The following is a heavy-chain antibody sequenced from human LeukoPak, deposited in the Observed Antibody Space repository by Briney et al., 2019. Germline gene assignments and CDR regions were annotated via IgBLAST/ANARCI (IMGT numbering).Heavy chain of an antibody. V-gene: IGHV1-69*13. Sequence: SVKVSCKASGGTFSSCAISWVRQAPGQGLEWMGGIIPIFGTANYAQKFQGRVTITADESTSTAYMELSSLRSEDTAVYYCARVTSSSWYVNDYWGQGTLVTVSS. CDR1: GGTFSSCA. CDR3: ARVTSSSWYVNDY. CDR2: IIPIFGTA. J-gene: IGHJ4*02. D-gene: IGHD6-13*01.